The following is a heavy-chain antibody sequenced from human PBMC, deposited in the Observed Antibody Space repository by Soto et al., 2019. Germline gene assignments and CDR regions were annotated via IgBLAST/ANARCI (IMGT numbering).Heavy chain of an antibody. Sequence: ASVKVSCKASGYTFTSYGISWVRQAPGQGLEWMGWISAYNGNTNYAQKLQGRVTMTTDTSTSTAYMELRSLRSDDTAVYYCARDILGYCSGGSCYPVLSSGMDVWG. CDR2: ISAYNGNT. CDR1: GYTFTSYG. CDR3: ARDILGYCSGGSCYPVLSSGMDV. J-gene: IGHJ6*02. D-gene: IGHD2-15*01. V-gene: IGHV1-18*01.